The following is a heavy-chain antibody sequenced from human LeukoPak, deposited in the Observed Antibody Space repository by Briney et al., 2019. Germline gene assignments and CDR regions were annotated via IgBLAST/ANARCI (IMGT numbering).Heavy chain of an antibody. J-gene: IGHJ4*02. D-gene: IGHD3-16*01. Sequence: PEGSLRLSCAASGFTFSSYAMSWVRQAPGMGLEWVSVVSTNGDVTFYANSVKGRFTISRDNSKNTLFLQMNSLRAEDTAVYYCAKGGIRELDYWGQGTLVTVSS. V-gene: IGHV3-23*01. CDR2: VSTNGDVT. CDR1: GFTFSSYA. CDR3: AKGGIRELDY.